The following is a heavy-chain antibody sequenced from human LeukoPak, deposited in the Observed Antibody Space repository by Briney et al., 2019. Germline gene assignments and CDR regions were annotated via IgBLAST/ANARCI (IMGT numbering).Heavy chain of an antibody. CDR2: IWYDGSNK. Sequence: PGRSLRLSCAASGFTFSSYGMHWVRQAPGKGLEWVAVIWYDGSNKYYADSVKGRFTISRDNSKNTLYLQMNSLRAEDTAVYYCARAQLRYFDWLFGTFDYWGQGTLVTVSS. CDR3: ARAQLRYFDWLFGTFDY. CDR1: GFTFSSYG. V-gene: IGHV3-33*01. J-gene: IGHJ4*02. D-gene: IGHD3-9*01.